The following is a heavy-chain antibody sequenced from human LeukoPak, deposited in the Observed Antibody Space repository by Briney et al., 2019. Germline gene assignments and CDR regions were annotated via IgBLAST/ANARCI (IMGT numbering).Heavy chain of an antibody. J-gene: IGHJ5*02. V-gene: IGHV3-74*01. D-gene: IGHD4-17*01. CDR1: GNYW. CDR2: INSDGSWT. CDR3: IVFGDSNH. Sequence: GGSLRLSCAASGNYWMHWVRQAPGKGLLWVSHINSDGSWTSYADSVKGRFTISKDNAKNTVYLQMNNLRAEDTAVYYCIVFGDSNHWGQGTLVTVSS.